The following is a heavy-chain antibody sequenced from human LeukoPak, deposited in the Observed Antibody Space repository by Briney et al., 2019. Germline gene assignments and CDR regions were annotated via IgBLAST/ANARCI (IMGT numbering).Heavy chain of an antibody. CDR2: IYYSGST. J-gene: IGHJ3*02. CDR1: GGSISSSSYY. Sequence: SETLSLTCTVSGGSISSSSYYWGWIRQPPGKGLEWIGSIYYSGSTYYNPSLKSRVTISVDTSKNQFSLKLSSVTAADTAVYYCARDQEYAGFDIWGQGTMVTVSS. V-gene: IGHV4-39*07. CDR3: ARDQEYAGFDI. D-gene: IGHD2-8*01.